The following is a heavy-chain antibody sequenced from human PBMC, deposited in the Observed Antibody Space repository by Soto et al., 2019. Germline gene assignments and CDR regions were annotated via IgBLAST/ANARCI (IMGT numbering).Heavy chain of an antibody. J-gene: IGHJ4*01. CDR3: VRFEEPSPGSGPLADL. Sequence: QVRLQQWGAGLLKPSETLSLTCGVYGESSSTYYWNWIRQSPGKGLEWIADIHYNGRTNYNPSLKSRLTISVDTSQKHFSLKLTSVTAADTAVYYCVRFEEPSPGSGPLADLWGHRTLVTVSS. CDR2: IHYNGRT. CDR1: GESSSTYY. D-gene: IGHD3-10*01. V-gene: IGHV4-34*01.